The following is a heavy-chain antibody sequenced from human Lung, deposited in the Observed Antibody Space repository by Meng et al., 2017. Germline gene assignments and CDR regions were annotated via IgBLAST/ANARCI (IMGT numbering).Heavy chain of an antibody. CDR2: IYHGGDT. CDR3: ASWIYSCGWQ. CDR1: GGSISSIDW. J-gene: IGHJ4*02. V-gene: IGHV4/OR15-8*02. Sequence: VLLQSPGPGLVKPSGTLSLTCVVSGGSISSIDWWSWVRQPPGKGLEWIGEIYHGGDTNYNPSLKSRVTIAIDRSKNQFSLKLSSVTAADTAVYYCASWIYSCGWQWGQGTLVTVSS. D-gene: IGHD6-19*01.